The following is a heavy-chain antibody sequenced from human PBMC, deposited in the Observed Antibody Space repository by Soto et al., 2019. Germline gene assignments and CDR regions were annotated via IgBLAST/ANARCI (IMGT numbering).Heavy chain of an antibody. CDR1: GGSISNRDYY. J-gene: IGHJ1*01. CDR2: IYYSGST. V-gene: IGHV4-39*01. Sequence: PSETLSLTCTVSGGSISNRDYYWGWIRQPPGMGLEWIGSIYYSGSTYYNPSLKSRVTISVDTSKNQVSLKLRSATAADTAVYYCARLYCSGGSCYSPPAYFQRWGQGTLVTVS. D-gene: IGHD2-15*01. CDR3: ARLYCSGGSCYSPPAYFQR.